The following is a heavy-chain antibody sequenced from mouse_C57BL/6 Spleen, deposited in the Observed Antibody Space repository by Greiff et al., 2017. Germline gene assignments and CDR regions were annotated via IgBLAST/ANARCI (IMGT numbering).Heavy chain of an antibody. Sequence: VQLKQSGGGLVKPGGSLKLSCAASGFTFSDYGMHWVRQAPEKGLEWVAYISSGSSTIYYADTVKGRFTISRDNAKNTLFLQMTSLRAEDTAMYYCARFGFDVWGTGTTVTVSS. J-gene: IGHJ1*03. CDR2: ISSGSSTI. V-gene: IGHV5-17*01. CDR3: ARFGFDV. CDR1: GFTFSDYG.